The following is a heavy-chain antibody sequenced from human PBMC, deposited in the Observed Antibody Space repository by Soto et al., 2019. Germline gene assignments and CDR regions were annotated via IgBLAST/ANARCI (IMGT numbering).Heavy chain of an antibody. V-gene: IGHV4-39*01. CDR3: ARLVAVAGVSFDP. CDR1: CGSISSSSYY. Sequence: SETLSLTCTVSCGSISSSSYYWGWIRQPPGKGLEWIGSIYYSGSTYYNPSLKSRVTISVDTSKKQFSLKLSSVTAADTAVYYCARLVAVAGVSFDPWGKGTLVTVSS. J-gene: IGHJ5*02. CDR2: IYYSGST. D-gene: IGHD6-19*01.